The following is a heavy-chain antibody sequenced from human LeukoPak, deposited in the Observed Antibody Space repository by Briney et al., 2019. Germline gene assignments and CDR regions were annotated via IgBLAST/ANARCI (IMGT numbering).Heavy chain of an antibody. J-gene: IGHJ6*02. V-gene: IGHV1-2*06. CDR3: ARDGSGSWAPYGMDV. D-gene: IGHD6-25*01. CDR2: INPNSGGT. CDR1: GYTFTGYY. Sequence: GASVKVSCKASGYTFTGYYMHWVRQAPGQGLEWMGRINPNSGGTNYAQKFQGRVTMTRDTTISTAYMELSRLRSDDTAVYYCARDGSGSWAPYGMDVWGQGTTVTVSS.